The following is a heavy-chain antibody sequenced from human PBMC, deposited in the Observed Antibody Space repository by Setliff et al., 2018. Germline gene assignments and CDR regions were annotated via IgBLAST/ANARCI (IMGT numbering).Heavy chain of an antibody. V-gene: IGHV2-5*02. CDR2: ISWDDDD. CDR1: GFSFNTGGVG. Sequence: GSGPTLVNPTQTLTLTCSFSGFSFNTGGVGVGWVRQPPGKALEWLALISWDDDDRYSPSLKNRVTLTKDTSKNQVVLTMSNVDPVDTATYYCAHIMGRVWDYWGPGTLVTVS. D-gene: IGHD3-10*01. J-gene: IGHJ4*02. CDR3: AHIMGRVWDY.